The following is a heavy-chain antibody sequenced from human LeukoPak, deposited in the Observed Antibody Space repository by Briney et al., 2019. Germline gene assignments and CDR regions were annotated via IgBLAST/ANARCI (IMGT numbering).Heavy chain of an antibody. CDR2: IHSSGST. V-gene: IGHV4-4*07. Sequence: SETLSLTCSVSGGSINTYYWSCIRQPAGKGLEWIGRIHSSGSTHYYPSLKSRVTMSLDTSKNQFSLKLTSVTAADTAVYYCARDNDFFDYWGQGTLVTVSS. CDR3: ARDNDFFDY. CDR1: GGSINTYY. J-gene: IGHJ4*02.